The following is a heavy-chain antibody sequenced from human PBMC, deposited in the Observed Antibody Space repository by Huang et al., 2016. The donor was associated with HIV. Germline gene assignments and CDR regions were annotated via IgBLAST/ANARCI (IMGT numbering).Heavy chain of an antibody. D-gene: IGHD5-18*01. Sequence: QVQLVESGGGVVQPGRSLRLSCAASGFPFNNHAMHWVRQAPGKGLDGVAVISNDGSNNYYADSVKGRFTISRDSSKGTLFLHMTSLRTEDTAVYYCARAKDTWDAYDIWGQGTMVIVSS. CDR3: ARAKDTWDAYDI. CDR2: ISNDGSNN. CDR1: GFPFNNHA. V-gene: IGHV3-30-3*01. J-gene: IGHJ3*02.